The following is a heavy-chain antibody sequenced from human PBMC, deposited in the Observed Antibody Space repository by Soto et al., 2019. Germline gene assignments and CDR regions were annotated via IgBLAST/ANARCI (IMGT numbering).Heavy chain of an antibody. CDR3: ARQRIAVPGTREEAFDY. CDR2: IYPGDSDT. Sequence: PGESLKISCEASGYFFTHYWIGWVRQMPGKGLEWMGIIYPGDSDTRYSPSFQGQVTISADKSISTAYLQWSSLKASDTAMYYCARQRIAVPGTREEAFDYWGQGTLVTVSS. J-gene: IGHJ4*02. V-gene: IGHV5-51*01. D-gene: IGHD6-19*01. CDR1: GYFFTHYW.